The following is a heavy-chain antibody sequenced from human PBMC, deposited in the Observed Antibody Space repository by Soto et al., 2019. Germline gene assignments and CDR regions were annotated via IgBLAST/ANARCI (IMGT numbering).Heavy chain of an antibody. V-gene: IGHV1-69*13. CDR3: ARARQWYSELKRSSWFDP. CDR1: GGTFSSYA. CDR2: IIPIFGTA. Sequence: SVKVSCKASGGTFSSYAISWVRQAPGQGLEWMGGIIPIFGTANYAQKFQGRVTITADESTSTAYMELSSLRSEDTAVYYCARARQWYSELKRSSWFDPWGQGTLVTVS. J-gene: IGHJ5*02. D-gene: IGHD3-10*01.